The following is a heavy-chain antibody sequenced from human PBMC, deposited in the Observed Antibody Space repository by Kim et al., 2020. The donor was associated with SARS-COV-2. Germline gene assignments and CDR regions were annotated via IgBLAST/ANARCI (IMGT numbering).Heavy chain of an antibody. V-gene: IGHV4-59*12. CDR2: IYYSGST. D-gene: IGHD4-17*01. CDR3: ARGRYGDFTFDY. CDR1: GGSISSYY. J-gene: IGHJ4*02. Sequence: SETLSLTCTVSGGSISSYYWSWIRQPPGKGLEGVGYIYYSGSTNYNPSLKSRVTISVDTSKNQFSLKLSSVTAADTAVYSCARGRYGDFTFDYWGQGTLVTVSS.